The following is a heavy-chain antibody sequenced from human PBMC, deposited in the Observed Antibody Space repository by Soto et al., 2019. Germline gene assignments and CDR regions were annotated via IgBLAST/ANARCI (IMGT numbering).Heavy chain of an antibody. CDR1: GYIFTAYS. CDR2: VNPSGGST. D-gene: IGHD2-15*01. Sequence: ASVKVSCKASGYIFTAYSMHWVRQAPGQGLEWMGAVNPSGGSTNYAQKFQGRITMTRDTSTSTVYMDLSSLTSEDTAVYYCAREENCSDGICYSEYFQRWGQGTLVTVSS. V-gene: IGHV1-46*01. CDR3: AREENCSDGICYSEYFQR. J-gene: IGHJ1*01.